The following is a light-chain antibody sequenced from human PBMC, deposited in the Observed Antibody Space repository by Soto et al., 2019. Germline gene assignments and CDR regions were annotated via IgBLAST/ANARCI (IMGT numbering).Light chain of an antibody. CDR2: DVS. Sequence: QSLLTQPASVSGSPGQSITISCTGTSSDVGGYNYVSWYQQYPGTAPKLMIYDVSMRPSGVPDRFSGSKSGNTASLTISGLQAEDEADYYCCSYAGSYTFYVFGTGTKVTVL. CDR1: SSDVGGYNY. V-gene: IGLV2-11*01. J-gene: IGLJ1*01. CDR3: CSYAGSYTFYV.